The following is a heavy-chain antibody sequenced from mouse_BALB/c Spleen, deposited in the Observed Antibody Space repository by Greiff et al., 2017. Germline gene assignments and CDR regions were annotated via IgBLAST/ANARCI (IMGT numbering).Heavy chain of an antibody. CDR2: IRSKSNNYAT. CDR3: VREEVRQEYFDV. Sequence: EVQLVETGGGLVQPKGSLKLSCAASGFTFNTNAMNWVRQAPGKGLEWVARIRSKSNNYATYYADSVKDRFTISRDDSQSMLYLQMNNLKTEDTAMYYCVREEVRQEYFDVWGAGTTVTVSS. V-gene: IGHV10S3*01. D-gene: IGHD2-14*01. CDR1: GFTFNTNA. J-gene: IGHJ1*01.